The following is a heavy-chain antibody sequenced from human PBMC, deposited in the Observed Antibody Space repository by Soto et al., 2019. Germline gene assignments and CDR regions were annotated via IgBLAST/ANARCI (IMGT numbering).Heavy chain of an antibody. J-gene: IGHJ6*03. CDR2: IWYDGSDK. V-gene: IGHV3-33*01. Sequence: QMQLVESGGGVVQPGTSLRLSCAASGFTFSNYAMHWVRQAPGKGLEWVTIIWYDGSDKNYGDSVKGRFTISRDNSKNTLYLQMHSLRVEDTAVYYCARDSGGDYHNYYMDVWGKGTTVTVS. CDR1: GFTFSNYA. D-gene: IGHD4-17*01. CDR3: ARDSGGDYHNYYMDV.